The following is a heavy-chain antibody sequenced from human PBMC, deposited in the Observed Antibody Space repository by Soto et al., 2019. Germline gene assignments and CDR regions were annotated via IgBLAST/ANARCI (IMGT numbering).Heavy chain of an antibody. D-gene: IGHD2-15*01. J-gene: IGHJ6*02. Sequence: ASVKVSCKASGGTFSTHAIIWVRHAPGHRLEWMGGIIPISGTTYYTQKFQGRVTITADEPTSTAFMELSSLKSEETAVFYCARGYCSGGNCYSGMDVWGQGTMVTVSS. CDR1: GGTFSTHA. V-gene: IGHV1-69*13. CDR2: IIPISGTT. CDR3: ARGYCSGGNCYSGMDV.